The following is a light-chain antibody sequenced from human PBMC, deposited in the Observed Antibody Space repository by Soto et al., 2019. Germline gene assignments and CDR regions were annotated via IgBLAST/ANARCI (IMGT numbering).Light chain of an antibody. CDR2: GAS. J-gene: IGKJ4*01. CDR3: QHFDDSLI. Sequence: EVVLTQSPGTLSLSPGERATLSCRASQSVDSSTLAWYQQKPGQAPRLLISGASKRATGTPDSFSGSGSGTDFTLTISRLEPEDFAVYYCQHFDDSLIFGGGTKVELK. V-gene: IGKV3-20*01. CDR1: QSVDSST.